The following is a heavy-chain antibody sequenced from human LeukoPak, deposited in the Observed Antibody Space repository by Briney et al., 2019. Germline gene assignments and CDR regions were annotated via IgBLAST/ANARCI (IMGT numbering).Heavy chain of an antibody. CDR3: ARDKGDTAYFDY. CDR2: ISYDGSNK. CDR1: GFTFSSYA. Sequence: GGSLRLSCAASGFTFSSYAMHWVRQAPGKGLEWVAVISYDGSNKYYADSVKGRFTISRDNSKNTLYLQMNSLRAEDTAVYYCARDKGDTAYFDYWGQGTLVTVSS. J-gene: IGHJ4*02. V-gene: IGHV3-30-3*01. D-gene: IGHD5-18*01.